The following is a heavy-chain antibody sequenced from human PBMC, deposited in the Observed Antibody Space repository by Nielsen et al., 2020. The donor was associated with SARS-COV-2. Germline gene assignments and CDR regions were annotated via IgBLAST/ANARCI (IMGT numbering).Heavy chain of an antibody. CDR2: ISSTSTYI. D-gene: IGHD6-19*01. CDR3: ARDPYSSGWHMGNWYFDL. V-gene: IGHV3-21*01. Sequence: GGSLRLSCAASGFTFSSYSMNWVRQSPGNGLEWVSSISSTSTYIYYTDSVEGRFTVSRDNAKNSLFLQMNSLRVEDTAIYYCARDPYSSGWHMGNWYFDLWGRGALVTVSS. J-gene: IGHJ2*01. CDR1: GFTFSSYS.